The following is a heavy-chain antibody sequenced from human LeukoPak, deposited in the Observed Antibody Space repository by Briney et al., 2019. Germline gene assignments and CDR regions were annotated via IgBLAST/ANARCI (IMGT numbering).Heavy chain of an antibody. Sequence: GASVKVSCKASGYTFTSYGISWVRQAPGQGLEWMGWISAYNGNTNYAQKLQDRVTMTTDTSTSTAYMELRSLRSEDTAVYYCARGPPREDYYYYYYMDVWGKGTTVTISS. D-gene: IGHD1-26*01. V-gene: IGHV1-18*01. CDR3: ARGPPREDYYYYYYMDV. J-gene: IGHJ6*03. CDR2: ISAYNGNT. CDR1: GYTFTSYG.